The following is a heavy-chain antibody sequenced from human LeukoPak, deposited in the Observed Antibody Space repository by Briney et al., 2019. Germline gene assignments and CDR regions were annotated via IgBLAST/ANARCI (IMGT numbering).Heavy chain of an antibody. CDR1: GFSFSSFW. Sequence: GSLRLSCAASGFSFSSFWMNWIRQPPGKGLEWIGEINHSGSTNYNPSLKSRVTISVDTSKNQFSLKLSSVTAADTAVYYCARAGVVAGLDPWGQGTLVTVSS. CDR3: ARAGVVAGLDP. J-gene: IGHJ5*02. V-gene: IGHV4-34*01. CDR2: INHSGST. D-gene: IGHD2-15*01.